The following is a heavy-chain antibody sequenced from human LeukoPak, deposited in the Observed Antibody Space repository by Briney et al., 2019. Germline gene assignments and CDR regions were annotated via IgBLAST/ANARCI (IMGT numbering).Heavy chain of an antibody. V-gene: IGHV4-31*03. CDR1: GGSISSGGYY. J-gene: IGHJ4*02. CDR3: ARRGSRGVTPLDY. D-gene: IGHD4-23*01. Sequence: SQTLSLTCTVSGGSISSGGYYWSWIRQHPGKGLEWIGYIYYSGSTYYNPSLKSRVTISVDTSKNQFSLKLSSVTAADTAVYYCARRGSRGVTPLDYWGQGTLVTVSS. CDR2: IYYSGST.